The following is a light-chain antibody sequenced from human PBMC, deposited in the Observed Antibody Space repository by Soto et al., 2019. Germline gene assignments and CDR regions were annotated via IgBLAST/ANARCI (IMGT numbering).Light chain of an antibody. CDR3: QHYNSDPWT. J-gene: IGKJ1*01. Sequence: DIQMTQSPSTLSASVGDRVTITCRASQNIRNWLAWYQQRPGRAPKVVIYDASSLHSGVPSRFSGSGSGTEFTLTISSLQPDDFASYYCQHYNSDPWTFGQGTKVEIK. V-gene: IGKV1-5*01. CDR1: QNIRNW. CDR2: DAS.